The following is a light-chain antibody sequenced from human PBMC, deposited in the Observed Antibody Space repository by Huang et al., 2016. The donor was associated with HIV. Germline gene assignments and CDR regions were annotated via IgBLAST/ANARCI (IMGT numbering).Light chain of an antibody. J-gene: IGKJ1*01. V-gene: IGKV1-5*03. CDR2: EAS. Sequence: DIQMTQSPSTLSAFVGDRVTITCRASQTVTTSLAWYQQKSGKAPKRLIYEASTLETGVSSMFSGSGSGTEFTLTISSLQPDDFATYYCQQYNTFWTFGQGTKV. CDR3: QQYNTFWT. CDR1: QTVTTS.